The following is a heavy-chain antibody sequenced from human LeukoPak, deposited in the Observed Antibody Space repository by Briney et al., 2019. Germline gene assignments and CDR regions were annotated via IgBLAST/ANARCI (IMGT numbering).Heavy chain of an antibody. CDR2: IYYSGST. CDR3: ARNGYYDFWSGLTHYYYYYMDV. D-gene: IGHD3-3*01. J-gene: IGHJ6*03. CDR1: GGSLSSYY. Sequence: PSETLSLTCSVSGGSLSSYYWSWIRQPPGKGPEWIGRIYYSGSTNYNPSLKSRVTISVDTTKNQFSLKLSSVTAADTAVYYCARNGYYDFWSGLTHYYYYYMDVWGKGTTVTVSS. V-gene: IGHV4-59*01.